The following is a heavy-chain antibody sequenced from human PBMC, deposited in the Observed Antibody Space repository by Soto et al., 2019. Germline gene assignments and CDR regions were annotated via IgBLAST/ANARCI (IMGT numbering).Heavy chain of an antibody. J-gene: IGHJ4*02. D-gene: IGHD3-10*01. V-gene: IGHV4-39*01. Sequence: SETLSLTCTVSGGSISSSSYYWGWIRQPPGKGLEWIGSIYYSGSTYYNPSLKSRVTISVDTSKNQFSLKLSSVTAADTAVYYCASLYYYGSGSPGDFDYWGQGTLVTVSS. CDR1: GGSISSSSYY. CDR2: IYYSGST. CDR3: ASLYYYGSGSPGDFDY.